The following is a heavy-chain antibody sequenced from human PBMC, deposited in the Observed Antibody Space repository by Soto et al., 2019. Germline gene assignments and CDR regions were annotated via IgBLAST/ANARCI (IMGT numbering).Heavy chain of an antibody. CDR2: IIPIFGTA. D-gene: IGHD3-16*01. Sequence: QVQRVQSGAEVKKPGSSVKVSCKASGGTFSSYSINWVRQAPGQGLEWMGGIIPIFGTANYAQKFQGRVTLTADESTSTAHMELSSLRNEDTAVYYCARPFQSWPGGWYFDLWGRGTLVTVSS. V-gene: IGHV1-69*01. CDR1: GGTFSSYS. CDR3: ARPFQSWPGGWYFDL. J-gene: IGHJ2*01.